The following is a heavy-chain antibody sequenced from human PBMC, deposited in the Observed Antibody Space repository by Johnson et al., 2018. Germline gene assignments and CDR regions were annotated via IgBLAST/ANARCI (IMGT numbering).Heavy chain of an antibody. V-gene: IGHV3-21*01. CDR1: GFTFGDYA. D-gene: IGHD3-3*02. CDR3: ASLSAGAFDI. J-gene: IGHJ3*02. Sequence: VQLVQSGGGLVQPGRSLRLSCTASGFTFGDYAMSWFRQAPGKGLEWVSSISSSSSYIYYAASVKGRFTISRDNAKNSLYLQMNSLRAGDTAVYYCASLSAGAFDIWVQGTMVTVSS. CDR2: ISSSSSYI.